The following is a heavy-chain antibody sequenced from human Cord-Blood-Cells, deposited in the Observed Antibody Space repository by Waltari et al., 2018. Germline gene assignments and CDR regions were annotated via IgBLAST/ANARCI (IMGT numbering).Heavy chain of an antibody. CDR2: IIPIFGTA. CDR1: GGTFSSYA. V-gene: IGHV1-69*01. CDR3: ARKTGTTRHYWYFDL. Sequence: QVQLVQSGAEVKKPGSSAKVSCKASGGTFSSYAISWARQAPGQGLEWMGGIIPIFGTANYAQKFQGRVTITADEATSTAYMELSSLRSEDTAVYYCARKTGTTRHYWYFDLWGRGTLVTVSS. J-gene: IGHJ2*01. D-gene: IGHD1-7*01.